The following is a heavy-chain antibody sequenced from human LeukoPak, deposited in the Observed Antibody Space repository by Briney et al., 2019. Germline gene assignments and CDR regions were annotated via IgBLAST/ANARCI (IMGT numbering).Heavy chain of an antibody. D-gene: IGHD1-26*01. V-gene: IGHV4-34*01. CDR3: ASWGGGSYYFDY. CDR2: VNHSGST. CDR1: GGSFSGYY. J-gene: IGHJ4*02. Sequence: SETLSLTCAVYGGSFSGYYWSWIRQPPGKGLEWIGEVNHSGSTNYNPSLKSRVTISVDTSKNQFSLKLSSVTAADTAVYYCASWGGGSYYFDYWGQGTLVTVSS.